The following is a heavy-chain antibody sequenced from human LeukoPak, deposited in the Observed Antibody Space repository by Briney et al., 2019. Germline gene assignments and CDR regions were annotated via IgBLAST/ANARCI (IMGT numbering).Heavy chain of an antibody. CDR3: ARSPRSLEYDY. V-gene: IGHV3-11*06. CDR2: SSSSSSYT. Sequence: GGSLRLSCAPSGFTFSDYYMSWIRQAPGEGLECVSYSSSSSSYTDYADSVKGRFTISRDNAKNSLYLQMNSLRAEDTAVYYCARSPRSLEYDYWGQGTLVTVSS. D-gene: IGHD3-3*01. CDR1: GFTFSDYY. J-gene: IGHJ4*02.